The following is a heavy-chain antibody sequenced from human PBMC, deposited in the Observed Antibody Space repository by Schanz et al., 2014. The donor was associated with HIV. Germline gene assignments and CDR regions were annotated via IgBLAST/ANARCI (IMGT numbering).Heavy chain of an antibody. J-gene: IGHJ4*02. V-gene: IGHV3-7*01. CDR1: GFNFNTYW. Sequence: EVHLVESGGGLVQPGGSLRLSCAASGFNFNTYWMTWVRQTPGKGLEWVANIKADGSEKYYVDSVKGRFTISRDNAKNSLYLQMSNLRADDTAVYHCATSIYTYGKGNFDYGGQGRLVSVSS. CDR3: ATSIYTYGKGNFDY. D-gene: IGHD5-18*01. CDR2: IKADGSEK.